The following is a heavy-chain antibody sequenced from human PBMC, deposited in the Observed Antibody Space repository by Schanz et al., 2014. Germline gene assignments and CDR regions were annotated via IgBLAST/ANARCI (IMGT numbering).Heavy chain of an antibody. Sequence: EVQLLESGGGLVQPGGSLRLSCTASGFTFSSYSMNWVRQAPGKGLEWVSAISGRDGSTYYADSVKGRFTISRDNSKTTVYLQMNSLRAEDTAVYYCARPALWFGDNCFDPWGQGTLVTVSS. J-gene: IGHJ5*02. CDR1: GFTFSSYS. D-gene: IGHD3-10*01. CDR3: ARPALWFGDNCFDP. CDR2: ISGRDGST. V-gene: IGHV3-23*01.